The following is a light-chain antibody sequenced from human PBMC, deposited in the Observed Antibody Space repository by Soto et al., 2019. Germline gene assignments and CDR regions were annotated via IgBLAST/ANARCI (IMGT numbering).Light chain of an antibody. J-gene: IGKJ1*01. CDR3: QQYSRAPLT. CDR1: QSIDNNY. Sequence: EDMLPSSPGTLSLSRGGRAILSCGFSQSIDNNYLAGYRQKPGHAARLVMHGASTSATDIPDRFSASGSGTDDSLTISRLEPEDFAVDYCQQYSRAPLTFGQGTKVDI. CDR2: GAS. V-gene: IGKV3-20*01.